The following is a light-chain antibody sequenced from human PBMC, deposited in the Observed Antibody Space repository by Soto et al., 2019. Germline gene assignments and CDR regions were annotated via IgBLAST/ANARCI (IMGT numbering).Light chain of an antibody. CDR3: SSYAASNHLV. CDR1: SSDVGGYNY. V-gene: IGLV2-8*01. Sequence: QSALTQPPSASGSPGQSVTISCTGTSSDVGGYNYVSWYQQHPGKAPKLMIYEVSKRPSGVPDRFSGSKSGNTASLTVSGLQAADAADYYCSSYAASNHLVFGGGTKVTVL. J-gene: IGLJ2*01. CDR2: EVS.